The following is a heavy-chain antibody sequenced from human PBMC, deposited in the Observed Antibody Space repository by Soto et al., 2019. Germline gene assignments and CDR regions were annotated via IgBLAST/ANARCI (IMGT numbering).Heavy chain of an antibody. D-gene: IGHD3-22*01. CDR1: GGSISSGDYY. J-gene: IGHJ4*02. CDR2: LYYSGST. V-gene: IGHV4-30-4*01. Sequence: QVQLQESGPGLVKPSQTLSLTCTVSGGSISSGDYYWSWIRQPPGKGLEWIGYLYYSGSTSYNPSLKSRVTISVDTSKNQCALKLSSVTAADTAVDYCARSDYYDSSGYYPGNWGQGTLVTVSS. CDR3: ARSDYYDSSGYYPGN.